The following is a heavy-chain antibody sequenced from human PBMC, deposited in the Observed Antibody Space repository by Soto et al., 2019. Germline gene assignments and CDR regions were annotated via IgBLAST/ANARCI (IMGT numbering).Heavy chain of an antibody. D-gene: IGHD5-18*01. J-gene: IGHJ4*02. CDR1: GGSISSYY. CDR3: ARAPDIAMATVFDY. CDR2: IYYSGST. V-gene: IGHV4-59*01. Sequence: SETLSLTCTVSGGSISSYYWSWIRQPPGKGLEWIGYIYYSGSTNHNPSLKSRVTISVDTSKNQFSLKVSSVTAADTAVYYCARAPDIAMATVFDYWGQGTLVTVS.